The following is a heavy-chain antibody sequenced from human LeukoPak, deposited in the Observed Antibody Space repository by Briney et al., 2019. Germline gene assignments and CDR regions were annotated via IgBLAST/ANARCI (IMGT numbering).Heavy chain of an antibody. V-gene: IGHV1-46*01. CDR2: INPNGGST. CDR3: ARGNYYDSSGYYPYNWFDP. D-gene: IGHD3-22*01. CDR1: GYTFTSYY. Sequence: ASVKVSCKASGYTFTSYYMHWVRQAPGQGLEWMGIINPNGGSTSYAQKFQGRVTMTRDTSTGTVYMELSSLRSEDTAVYYCARGNYYDSSGYYPYNWFDPWGQGTLVTVSS. J-gene: IGHJ5*02.